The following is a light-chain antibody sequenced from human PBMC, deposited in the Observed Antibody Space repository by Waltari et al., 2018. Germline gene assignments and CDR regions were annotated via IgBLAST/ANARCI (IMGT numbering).Light chain of an antibody. CDR3: QQYSSYSALT. Sequence: DIQMTQSPSTLSASVGDRVTIPCRASQSISSWLAWYQQKPGKAPKVLIHKASSLASGVPSRFSGSGSGTEFTLTISSLQPVDFANYYCQQYSSYSALTFGGGTKVEIK. CDR2: KAS. CDR1: QSISSW. V-gene: IGKV1-5*03. J-gene: IGKJ4*01.